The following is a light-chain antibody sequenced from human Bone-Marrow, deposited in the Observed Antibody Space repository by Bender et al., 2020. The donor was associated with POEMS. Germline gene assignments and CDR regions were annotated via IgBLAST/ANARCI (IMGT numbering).Light chain of an antibody. V-gene: IGLV2-14*01. Sequence: QSALTQPASVSGSPGQSITISCTGTSSDVGGYDYVSWYQHHPGKAPKLMIYEVSKRPSGVSNRFSGSKSGTSASLAISGLRSEDEADYYCAAWDDSLSAVVFGGGTKLTVL. CDR3: AAWDDSLSAVV. J-gene: IGLJ2*01. CDR1: SSDVGGYDY. CDR2: EVS.